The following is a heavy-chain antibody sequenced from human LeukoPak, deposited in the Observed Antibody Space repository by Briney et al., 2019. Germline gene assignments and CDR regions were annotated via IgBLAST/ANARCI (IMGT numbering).Heavy chain of an antibody. V-gene: IGHV3-30*02. CDR1: GFTFSSYA. CDR2: IRHDGSNK. Sequence: GGSLRLSCAASGFTFSSYAMSWVRQAPGKGLEWVAFIRHDGSNKYYADSVKGRFTISRDNSKNTLYLQMNSLRAEDTAVYYCAREDILTGRGDWGQGTLVTVSS. CDR3: AREDILTGRGD. D-gene: IGHD3-9*01. J-gene: IGHJ4*02.